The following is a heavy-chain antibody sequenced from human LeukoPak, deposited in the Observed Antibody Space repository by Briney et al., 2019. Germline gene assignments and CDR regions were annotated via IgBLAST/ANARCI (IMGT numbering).Heavy chain of an antibody. CDR2: INASGGST. CDR3: ARGLKPPWDSTDYHD. J-gene: IGHJ4*02. D-gene: IGHD2-2*01. Sequence: ASVKVSCKASGYTFTSYYIHWVRQAPGQGLEWMGKINASGGSTSYAQKFQGRVTVTRDTSTSTVYMELSSLRSKDTAVYYCARGLKPPWDSTDYHDWGQGTLVTVSS. CDR1: GYTFTSYY. V-gene: IGHV1-46*01.